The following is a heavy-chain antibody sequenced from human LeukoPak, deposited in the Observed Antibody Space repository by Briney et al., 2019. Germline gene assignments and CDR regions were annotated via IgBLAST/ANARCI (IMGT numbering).Heavy chain of an antibody. D-gene: IGHD3-22*01. CDR1: GGTFSSYA. J-gene: IGHJ4*02. CDR2: IIPIFGAA. CDR3: ARDWGSYYDSSGYDY. Sequence: SVKVSCKASGGTFSSYAISWVRQAPGQGLEWMGGIIPIFGAANYAQKFQGRVTITADESTSTAYMELSSLRSEDTAVYYCARDWGSYYDSSGYDYWGQGTLVTVSS. V-gene: IGHV1-69*13.